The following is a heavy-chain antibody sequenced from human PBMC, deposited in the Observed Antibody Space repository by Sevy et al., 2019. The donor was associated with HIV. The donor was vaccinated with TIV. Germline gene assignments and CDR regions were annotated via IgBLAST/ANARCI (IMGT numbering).Heavy chain of an antibody. J-gene: IGHJ4*02. CDR2: IRSKANSYAI. D-gene: IGHD3-22*01. Sequence: GGSLRLSCAASGFTFSGSAMHWVRQASGKGLEWVGRIRSKANSYAIAYAASVKGRFTISRDDSKNTAYLQMNSLKTEDTAVYYCIARVYYDSSGYYYRKRYYFDYWGQGTLVTVSS. CDR1: GFTFSGSA. CDR3: IARVYYDSSGYYYRKRYYFDY. V-gene: IGHV3-73*01.